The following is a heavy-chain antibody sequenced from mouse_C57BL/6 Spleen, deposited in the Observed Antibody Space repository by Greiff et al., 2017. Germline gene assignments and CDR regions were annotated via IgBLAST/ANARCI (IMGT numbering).Heavy chain of an antibody. CDR2: INPYNGDT. J-gene: IGHJ1*03. Sequence: EVKLVESGPELVKPGDSVKISCKASGYSFTGYFMNWVMQSHGKSLEWIGRINPYNGDTFYNQKFKGKATLTVDKSSSTAHMELRSLTSEDSAVYYCARWRDYGSSYVGYFDVWGTGTTVTVSS. CDR1: GYSFTGYF. D-gene: IGHD1-1*01. CDR3: ARWRDYGSSYVGYFDV. V-gene: IGHV1-20*01.